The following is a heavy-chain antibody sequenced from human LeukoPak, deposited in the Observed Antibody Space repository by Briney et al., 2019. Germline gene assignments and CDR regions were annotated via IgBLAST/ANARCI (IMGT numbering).Heavy chain of an antibody. CDR2: IYTSGST. CDR3: AREGIAARPTDY. V-gene: IGHV4-61*02. D-gene: IGHD6-6*01. J-gene: IGHJ4*02. Sequence: PSETLSLTCTVSGGSISSGSYYWSWIRQPAGKGLEWIGRIYTSGSTNYNPSLKSRVTISVDTSKNQFPLKLSSVTAADTAVYYCAREGIAARPTDYWGQGTLVTVSP. CDR1: GGSISSGSYY.